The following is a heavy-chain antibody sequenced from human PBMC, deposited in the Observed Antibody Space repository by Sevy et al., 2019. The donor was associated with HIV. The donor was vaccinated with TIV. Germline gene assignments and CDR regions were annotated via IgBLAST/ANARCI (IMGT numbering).Heavy chain of an antibody. V-gene: IGHV4-59*01. CDR2: IYYSGST. Sequence: SETLSLTCTVSGGSISSYYWSWIRQPPGKGLEWIGYIYYSGSTNYNPPLKSRVTISVDTSKNQFSLKLSSVTAADTAVYYCARVTRSYYGMDVWGQGTTVTVSS. J-gene: IGHJ6*02. CDR3: ARVTRSYYGMDV. D-gene: IGHD3-3*01. CDR1: GGSISSYY.